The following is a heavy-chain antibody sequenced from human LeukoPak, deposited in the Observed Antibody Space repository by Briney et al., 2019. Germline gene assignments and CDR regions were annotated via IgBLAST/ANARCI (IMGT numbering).Heavy chain of an antibody. CDR3: AGWHDAFDI. CDR1: GYTFTDYQ. J-gene: IGHJ3*02. V-gene: IGHV1-2*02. CDR2: INPNSGGT. D-gene: IGHD2-15*01. Sequence: ASVKVSCKASGYTFTDYQMHWVRQAPGQGLEWMGWINPNSGGTNYAQKFQGRFTMTRDTSISTAYMELSRLRSDDTAVYYCAGWHDAFDIWGQGTMVTVSS.